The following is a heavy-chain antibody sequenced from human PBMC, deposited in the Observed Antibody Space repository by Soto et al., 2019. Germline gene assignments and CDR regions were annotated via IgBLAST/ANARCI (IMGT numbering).Heavy chain of an antibody. J-gene: IGHJ4*02. CDR3: ARNRPFDS. Sequence: EVQLVEAGGGLVQRGGSLRLSCTASGFTVSRNYMSWVRLAPGKGLEWVSVIYSDISTYYADSVKGRFTISRDNSKNTLYLLMNSLRAEDTAVYYCARNRPFDSWGQGTLVTFSS. CDR1: GFTVSRNY. V-gene: IGHV3-66*01. CDR2: IYSDIST.